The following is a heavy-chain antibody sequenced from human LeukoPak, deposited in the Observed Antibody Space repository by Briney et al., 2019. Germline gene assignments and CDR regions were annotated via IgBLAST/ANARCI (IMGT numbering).Heavy chain of an antibody. CDR1: GYIFTGYY. Sequence: SVKVSCKASGYIFTGYYMHWVRQAPGQGLEWMGGIIPMFDTTHYAQKFQDRLTFTTDDSTNTAYMELNRLGSEDTAVYYCAGSNTYFFDSRGYYFHYYFHYWGQGTLATVSS. CDR3: AGSNTYFFDSRGYYFHYYFHY. CDR2: IIPMFDTT. V-gene: IGHV1-69*05. J-gene: IGHJ4*02. D-gene: IGHD3-22*01.